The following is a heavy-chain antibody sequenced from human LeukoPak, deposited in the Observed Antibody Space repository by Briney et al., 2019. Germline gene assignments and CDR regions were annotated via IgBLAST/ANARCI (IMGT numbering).Heavy chain of an antibody. J-gene: IGHJ6*03. CDR2: INPNSGGT. Sequence: ASVKVSCKASGYTFTGYYMHWVRQAPGQGLEWMGWINPNSGGTNYAQKFQGRVTMTRDTSISTAYMELSRLRSDDTAVYYCARDPYDFWSGYGRSYYMDVWGKGTTVTVSS. V-gene: IGHV1-2*02. CDR3: ARDPYDFWSGYGRSYYMDV. D-gene: IGHD3-3*01. CDR1: GYTFTGYY.